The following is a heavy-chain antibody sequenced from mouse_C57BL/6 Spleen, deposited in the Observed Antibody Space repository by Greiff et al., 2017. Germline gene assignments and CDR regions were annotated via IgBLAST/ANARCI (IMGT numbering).Heavy chain of an antibody. Sequence: VQGVESGPGLVKPSQSLFLTCSITGFPITSGYYWIWLRQSPGKPLEWMGYITHSGETFYNPSLPSPISSTRETSKNQFFLQLHSVTTEDTAMYYCAGDPTGTGAMDYWGQGTSVTVSS. CDR1: GFPITSGYY. CDR3: AGDPTGTGAMDY. V-gene: IGHV12-3*01. D-gene: IGHD4-1*02. CDR2: ITHSGET. J-gene: IGHJ4*01.